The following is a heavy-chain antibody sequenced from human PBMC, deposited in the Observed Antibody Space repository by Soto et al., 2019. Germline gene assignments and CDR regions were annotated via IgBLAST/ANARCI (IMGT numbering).Heavy chain of an antibody. J-gene: IGHJ6*02. CDR1: GYTFTGYY. V-gene: IGHV1-2*02. CDR3: AREAAAGTISDYYYCYGMDV. Sequence: ASVKVSCKASGYTFTGYYMHWVRQAPGQGLEWMGWINPNSGGTNYAQKFQGRVTMTRDTSISTAYMELGRLRSDDTAVYYCAREAAAGTISDYYYCYGMDVWGQGTTVTVS. CDR2: INPNSGGT. D-gene: IGHD6-13*01.